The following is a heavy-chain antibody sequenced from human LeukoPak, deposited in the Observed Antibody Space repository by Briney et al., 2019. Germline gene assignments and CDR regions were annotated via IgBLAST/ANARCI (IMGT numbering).Heavy chain of an antibody. J-gene: IGHJ4*02. D-gene: IGHD5-24*01. Sequence: GGSLRLSCAASGFTFSSYIMNWVRQAPGKGLEWVSSITSSSSYIYYADSVKGRFTMSRDNAKDSLYLQMNSLRAEDTAVYYCARDFGGYNNDYWGQGTLVTVSS. CDR1: GFTFSSYI. CDR3: ARDFGGYNNDY. CDR2: ITSSSSYI. V-gene: IGHV3-21*01.